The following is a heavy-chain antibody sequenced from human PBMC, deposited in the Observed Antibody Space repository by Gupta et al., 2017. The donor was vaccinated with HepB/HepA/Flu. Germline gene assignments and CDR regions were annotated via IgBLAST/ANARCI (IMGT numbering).Heavy chain of an antibody. CDR3: ARDLRDGSAIPYFDS. J-gene: IGHJ4*02. D-gene: IGHD5-24*01. CDR1: GFTVRYVD. Sequence: VQVVECGGGLVQRGGCLRLLCVASGFTVRYVDMHWVRQAPGKGLEWVSYINSDRRPTYYADSVKGLFTISRDNAKNSLFLQMNSLRAEDTAVYYCARDLRDGSAIPYFDSWGQGTLVTVSS. CDR2: INSDRRPT. V-gene: IGHV3-48*03.